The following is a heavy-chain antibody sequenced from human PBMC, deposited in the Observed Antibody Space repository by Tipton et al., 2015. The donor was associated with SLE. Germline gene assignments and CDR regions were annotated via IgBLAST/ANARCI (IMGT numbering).Heavy chain of an antibody. CDR2: IDPSGSDT. CDR3: GRSDGHGDADGFDI. J-gene: IGHJ3*02. V-gene: IGHV5-51*03. D-gene: IGHD7-27*01. CDR1: GYSFTNSW. Sequence: QLVQSGAEVKKPGEALQISCKTSGYSFTNSWIVWFRHMPGKGLECMGMIDPSGSDTRYNPSFQGHVSMSSDRFTTTAFLQWRSLKATDTAKYCCGRSDGHGDADGFDIWGQGTMVTVSS.